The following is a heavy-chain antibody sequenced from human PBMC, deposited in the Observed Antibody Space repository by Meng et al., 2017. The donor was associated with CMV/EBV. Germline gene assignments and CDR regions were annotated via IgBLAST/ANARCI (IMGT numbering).Heavy chain of an antibody. CDR3: ARVPYCSSTSCYST. J-gene: IGHJ6*02. V-gene: IGHV3-74*01. CDR1: GFTFSSYW. Sequence: GESLKISCAASGFTFSSYWMHWVRQAPGKGLVWVSRINSDGSSTSYADSVKDRFTISRDNAKNTLYLQMNSLRAEDTAVYYCARVPYCSSTSCYSTWGQGTTVTVSS. D-gene: IGHD2-2*01. CDR2: INSDGSST.